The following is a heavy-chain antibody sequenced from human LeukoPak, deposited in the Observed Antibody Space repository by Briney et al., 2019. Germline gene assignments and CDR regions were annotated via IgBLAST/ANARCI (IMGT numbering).Heavy chain of an antibody. V-gene: IGHV3-23*01. CDR1: GFTFDNFA. CDR3: ARELFDFDY. J-gene: IGHJ4*02. CDR2: ITGSGGST. Sequence: GGSLRLSCAPSGFTFDNFAMTWVRKAPGKGLEWVSEITGSGGSTYYADSVKGRFTISRDNSKNTLYLQMNSLRAEDTAIYYCARELFDFDYWGQGTLVTVSS. D-gene: IGHD3-10*01.